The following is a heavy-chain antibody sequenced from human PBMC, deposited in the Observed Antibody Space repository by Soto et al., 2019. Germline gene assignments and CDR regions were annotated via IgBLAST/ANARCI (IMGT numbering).Heavy chain of an antibody. J-gene: IGHJ4*02. V-gene: IGHV3-48*02. D-gene: IGHD6-19*01. CDR1: GFKFSIYS. CDR2: ITSDTKTI. Sequence: EVQLVESGGALVQPGGSLRLSCAASGFKFSIYSMNWVRQAPGKGLEWSAYITSDTKTIKYGDSVKGRFTISRDNAKNSVYLQMNSLSDEDTAVYYCARSVEGHFDYWGKGTVVTVSS. CDR3: ARSVEGHFDY.